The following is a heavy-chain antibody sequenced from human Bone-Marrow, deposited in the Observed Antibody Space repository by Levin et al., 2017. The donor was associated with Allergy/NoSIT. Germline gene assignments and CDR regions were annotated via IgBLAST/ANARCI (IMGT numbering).Heavy chain of an antibody. CDR2: IYHSGST. CDR3: AREWEGGTANFDY. V-gene: IGHV4-38-2*02. J-gene: IGHJ4*02. CDR1: GSSISSGYY. D-gene: IGHD1-1*01. Sequence: SETLSLTCVVSGSSISSGYYWTWIRQPPGKGLQWIGSIYHSGSTYYNSSLKSRVTVSVDTSKNEFSLKVRSVTAVDTAVYYCAREWEGGTANFDYWGQGALVTVSS.